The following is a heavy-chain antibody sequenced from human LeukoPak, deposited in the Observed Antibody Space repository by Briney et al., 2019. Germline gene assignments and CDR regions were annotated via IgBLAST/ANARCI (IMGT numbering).Heavy chain of an antibody. CDR3: ARVPAARSGYYFDY. CDR1: GGSFSSGDYY. V-gene: IGHV4-30-4*01. CDR2: IYYSGST. Sequence: SQTLSLTCTVSGGSFSSGDYYWSWIRQPPGKGLEWIGYIYYSGSTYYNPSLKSRVTISVDTSKNQFSLKLSSVTAADTAVYYCARVPAARSGYYFDYWGQGTLVTVSS. J-gene: IGHJ4*02. D-gene: IGHD3-10*01.